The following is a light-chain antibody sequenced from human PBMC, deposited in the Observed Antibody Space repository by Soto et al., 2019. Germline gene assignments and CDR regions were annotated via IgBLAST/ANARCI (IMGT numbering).Light chain of an antibody. Sequence: EIVMTQPPSTLSVSPGDRATVSCRASQSISSNLAWYQHKPGQAPRLLIYGASTRATGVPDRFSGSGSGAEFTLTTSNLQSEDFAVYYCQQYNNWPPYTFGQGTRLE. V-gene: IGKV3-15*01. CDR2: GAS. J-gene: IGKJ2*01. CDR3: QQYNNWPPYT. CDR1: QSISSN.